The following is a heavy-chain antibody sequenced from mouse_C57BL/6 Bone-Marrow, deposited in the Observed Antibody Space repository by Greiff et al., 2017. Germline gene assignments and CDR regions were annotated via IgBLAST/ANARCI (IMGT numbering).Heavy chain of an antibody. CDR2: PWWGDDK. Sequence: QVTLKESGPGILQPSQTLSLTCSFSGFSLSTFGMGVGWIRQPSGKGLEWLAHPWWGDDKYYNPALKSRLTISKDTSKNQVFLKIANVYTADTATYDCARIGDYYGSSFAYWGQGTLVTVSA. J-gene: IGHJ3*01. CDR3: ARIGDYYGSSFAY. CDR1: GFSLSTFGMG. V-gene: IGHV8-8*01. D-gene: IGHD1-1*01.